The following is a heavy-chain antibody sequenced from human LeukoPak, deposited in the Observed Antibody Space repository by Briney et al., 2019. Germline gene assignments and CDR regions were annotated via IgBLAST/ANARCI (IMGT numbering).Heavy chain of an antibody. CDR3: AAKPAYNWNYGWFDP. Sequence: PGGSLRLSCAASGFTVSSNYMSWVRQAPGKGLEWVSVIYSGGSTYYADSVKGRFTISRDNSKNTLYLQMNSLRAEDTAVYYCAAKPAYNWNYGWFDPWGQGTLVTVSS. D-gene: IGHD1-7*01. CDR1: GFTVSSNY. J-gene: IGHJ5*02. CDR2: IYSGGST. V-gene: IGHV3-53*01.